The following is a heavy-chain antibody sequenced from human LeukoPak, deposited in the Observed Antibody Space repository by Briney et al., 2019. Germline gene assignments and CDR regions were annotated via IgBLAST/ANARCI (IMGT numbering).Heavy chain of an antibody. CDR2: ISGTGGST. D-gene: IGHD6-19*01. CDR1: GFTFSSYV. Sequence: GGSPRLSCAASGFTFSSYVMNWVRQAPGKGLEWVSAISGTGGSTYYADSVRGRFTISRDNSKNTLYLQMNSLRAEDTAVYYCAKGSSGWDFDYWGQGTLVTVSS. V-gene: IGHV3-23*01. CDR3: AKGSSGWDFDY. J-gene: IGHJ4*02.